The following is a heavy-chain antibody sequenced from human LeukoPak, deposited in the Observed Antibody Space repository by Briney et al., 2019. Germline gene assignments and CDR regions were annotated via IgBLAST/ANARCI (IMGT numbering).Heavy chain of an antibody. CDR1: GFTFSSYG. Sequence: GGSLRLSCAASGFTFSSYGMHWVRQAPGKGLEWVAVISYDGSNKYYADSVKGRFTISRDNSKNTLYLQMNSLRAEDTAVYYCAKDLYGVYPYWGQGTLVTVSS. D-gene: IGHD4-17*01. J-gene: IGHJ4*02. V-gene: IGHV3-30*18. CDR2: ISYDGSNK. CDR3: AKDLYGVYPY.